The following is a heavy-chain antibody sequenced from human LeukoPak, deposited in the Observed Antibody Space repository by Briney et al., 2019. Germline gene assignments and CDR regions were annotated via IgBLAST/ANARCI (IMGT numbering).Heavy chain of an antibody. CDR1: GYTFTSYG. D-gene: IGHD1-1*01. Sequence: GASVKVSCKASGYTFTSYGISWVRQAPGQGLEWMGGIIPIFGTANYAQKFQGRVTITADESTSTAYMELSSLRSEDTAVYYCAREIGGLTTLYFDYWGQGTLVTVSS. J-gene: IGHJ4*02. V-gene: IGHV1-69*13. CDR3: AREIGGLTTLYFDY. CDR2: IIPIFGTA.